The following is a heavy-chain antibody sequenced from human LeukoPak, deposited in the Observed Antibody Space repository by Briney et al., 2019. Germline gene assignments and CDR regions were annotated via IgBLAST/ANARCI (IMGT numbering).Heavy chain of an antibody. V-gene: IGHV3-33*01. Sequence: GGSLRLSCAASGFTFSSYGMHWVRQAPGKGLEWVAVILFDGSKEFYTDSVKGRFTISRDNSKNSLYLQMNSLRAEDTAVYYCARVIVVVPAAPPSDAFDIWGQGTMVTVSS. J-gene: IGHJ3*02. CDR3: ARVIVVVPAAPPSDAFDI. CDR2: ILFDGSKE. CDR1: GFTFSSYG. D-gene: IGHD2-2*01.